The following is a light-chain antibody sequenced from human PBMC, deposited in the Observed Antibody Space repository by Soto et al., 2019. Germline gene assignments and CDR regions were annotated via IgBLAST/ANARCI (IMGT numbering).Light chain of an antibody. CDR3: HHYNDWPPET. CDR1: QSVSSR. Sequence: EIVMTQSPATLSVSPWERATLSCRASQSVSSRLAWYQQKPGQAPRLLIYRASTRATDIPARFSGSGSGTEFTLTISSLQSEDFAVYYCHHYNDWPPETFGQGTKVDIK. J-gene: IGKJ1*01. V-gene: IGKV3-15*01. CDR2: RAS.